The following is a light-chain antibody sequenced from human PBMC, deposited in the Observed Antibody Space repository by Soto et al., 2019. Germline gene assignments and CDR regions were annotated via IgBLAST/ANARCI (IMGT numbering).Light chain of an antibody. Sequence: DIQMTQSPSSLSASVGDRVTITCRASQSISSYLNWYQQKPGKAPKLLIYAASSLQSGVPSRFSGSGSGTDFTLTINSLQPEDFATYYCQQSYSTPYTVGQGTKLEIK. J-gene: IGKJ2*01. CDR2: AAS. CDR3: QQSYSTPYT. CDR1: QSISSY. V-gene: IGKV1-39*01.